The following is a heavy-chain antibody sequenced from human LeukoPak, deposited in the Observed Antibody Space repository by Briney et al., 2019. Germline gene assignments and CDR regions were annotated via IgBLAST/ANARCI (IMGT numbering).Heavy chain of an antibody. Sequence: GESLKISCKGSGYSFTSYWIGWVRQMPGKGLEWMGIIYPGDSDTRYSPSFQSQATISADKSVSTAYLQWSSLKASDTAMYYCARQGPYPASSGSSQYYYYYGMDVWGQGTTVTVSS. V-gene: IGHV5-51*01. J-gene: IGHJ6*02. CDR1: GYSFTSYW. CDR3: ARQGPYPASSGSSQYYYYYGMDV. CDR2: IYPGDSDT. D-gene: IGHD3-10*01.